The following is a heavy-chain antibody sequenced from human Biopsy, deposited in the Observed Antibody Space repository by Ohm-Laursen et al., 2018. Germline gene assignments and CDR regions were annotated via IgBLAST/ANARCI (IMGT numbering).Heavy chain of an antibody. CDR3: ARDRGQNYYDSTGYYNGMDV. D-gene: IGHD3-22*01. CDR2: ISWTSRNV. Sequence: SLRLSCAASGFRFDDYAMHWVRQGPGKGLEWVSGISWTSRNVGYADSVKGRFTITRDNAKKSLYLQMNSLRPEDTALYYCARDRGQNYYDSTGYYNGMDVWGQGTTVTVAS. V-gene: IGHV3-9*01. CDR1: GFRFDDYA. J-gene: IGHJ6*02.